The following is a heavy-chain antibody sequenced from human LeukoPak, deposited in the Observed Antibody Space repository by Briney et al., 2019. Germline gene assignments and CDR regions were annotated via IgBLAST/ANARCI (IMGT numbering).Heavy chain of an antibody. CDR2: INPSGGST. Sequence: APVKVSCKASGYTFTSYYMHWVRQAPGQGLEWMGIINPSGGSTSYAQKFQGRVTMTRDTSTSTVYMELSSLRSEDTAVYYCARALYSGRTSNYYYYGMDVWGQGTTVTVSS. D-gene: IGHD1-26*01. J-gene: IGHJ6*02. CDR1: GYTFTSYY. CDR3: ARALYSGRTSNYYYYGMDV. V-gene: IGHV1-46*01.